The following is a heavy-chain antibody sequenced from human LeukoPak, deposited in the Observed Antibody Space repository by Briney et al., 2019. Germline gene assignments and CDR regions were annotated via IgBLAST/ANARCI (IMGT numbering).Heavy chain of an antibody. D-gene: IGHD1-26*01. CDR1: DGSICTFY. CDR2: IYYTGNT. J-gene: IGHJ3*02. Sequence: SETLSLTCSVSDGSICTFYWSWIRQFPGEGLEWIGYIYYTGNTIYNPSLKSRVAISVDTSKNQCSLRRSAVTATNTAVYYCARQHSGTYYFPFDIWGQGTLVTVSS. V-gene: IGHV4-59*08. CDR3: ARQHSGTYYFPFDI.